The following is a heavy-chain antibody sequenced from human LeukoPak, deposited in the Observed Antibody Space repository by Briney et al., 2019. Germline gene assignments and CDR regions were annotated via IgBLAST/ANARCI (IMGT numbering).Heavy chain of an antibody. CDR1: GFTFGDYL. CDR3: SRGSGWLSVY. V-gene: IGHV3-49*03. J-gene: IGHJ4*02. CDR2: ISGGTT. Sequence: PGGSLRLSCTASGFTFGDYLRSWFRQAPGKGLEWIGFISGGTTEYAASVKGRFTISRDDSTSIAYLQMNSLTHEDTAVYYCSRGSGWLSVYWGQGTLVTVSS. D-gene: IGHD6-19*01.